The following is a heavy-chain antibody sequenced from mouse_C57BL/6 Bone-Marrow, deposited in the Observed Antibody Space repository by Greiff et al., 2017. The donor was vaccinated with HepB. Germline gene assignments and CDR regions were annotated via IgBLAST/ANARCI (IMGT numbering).Heavy chain of an antibody. CDR3: ARRYGNYGFAY. Sequence: DVQLVESGGGLVKPGGSLKLSCAASGFTFSSYAMSWVRQTPEKRLEWVATISDGGSYTYYPDNVKGRFTISRDNAKNNLYLQMSHLKSADTAMYYCARRYGNYGFAYWGQGTLVTVSA. J-gene: IGHJ3*01. D-gene: IGHD2-1*01. V-gene: IGHV5-4*01. CDR2: ISDGGSYT. CDR1: GFTFSSYA.